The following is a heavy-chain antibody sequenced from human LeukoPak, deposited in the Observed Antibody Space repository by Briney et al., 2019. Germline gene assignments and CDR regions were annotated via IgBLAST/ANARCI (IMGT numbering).Heavy chain of an antibody. V-gene: IGHV1-2*02. CDR3: ARGGGQRPFDY. J-gene: IGHJ4*02. CDR2: INPDSGGT. Sequence: GASVKVSCKASGGTFSSYAITWVRQAPGQGLEWMGWINPDSGGTNYAQKFQGRVTMARDTSISTAYMELSRLRSDDTAVYYCARGGGQRPFDYWGQGTLVTVSS. CDR1: GGTFSSYA. D-gene: IGHD5-24*01.